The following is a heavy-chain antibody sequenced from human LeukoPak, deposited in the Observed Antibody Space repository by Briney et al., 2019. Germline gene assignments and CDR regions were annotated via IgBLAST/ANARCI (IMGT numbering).Heavy chain of an antibody. CDR3: VRDGGAAQHCY. CDR2: IIPDVSEE. V-gene: IGHV3-7*04. Sequence: GASVRLSCAASGFTFSSHWMTWVRQAPGKGLEWVANIIPDVSEENYAASLKGRFTISRDHAKTTLSLQMNSLRAEDTAVFYCVRDGGAAQHCYWGQGNLVTVSS. J-gene: IGHJ4*02. CDR1: GFTFSSHW. D-gene: IGHD3-16*01.